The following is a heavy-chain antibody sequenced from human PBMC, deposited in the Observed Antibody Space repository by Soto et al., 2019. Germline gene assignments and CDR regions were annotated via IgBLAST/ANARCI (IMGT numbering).Heavy chain of an antibody. CDR3: SRGDREDTAVVIGARPGEYGMDV. V-gene: IGHV3-30-3*01. Sequence: GGSLRLSCAASGFTFSIYAMHWVRQAPGKGLEWVAVISYDGARKAYANSAKGRFSISRDTSKNTLYLEMNSLRVEDTAAYYCSRGDREDTAVVIGARPGEYGMDVWGQGTTVTVSS. CDR1: GFTFSIYA. J-gene: IGHJ6*02. D-gene: IGHD2-15*01. CDR2: ISYDGARK.